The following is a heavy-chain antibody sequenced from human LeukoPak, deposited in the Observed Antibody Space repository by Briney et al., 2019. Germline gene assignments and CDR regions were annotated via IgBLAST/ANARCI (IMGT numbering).Heavy chain of an antibody. CDR3: TRERISLPDACAI. CDR1: GLTLTDSD. Sequence: PGGSLRHSCAASGLTLTDSDMLGVRQTPGKGLEWVSGITGSGRTTFYADSVKGRFTISRDNSENTLYLQMNSLRVEDTAVYSCTRERISLPDACAIPGQGTMVTVSS. CDR2: ITGSGRTT. J-gene: IGHJ3*02. V-gene: IGHV3-23*01. D-gene: IGHD3-16*01.